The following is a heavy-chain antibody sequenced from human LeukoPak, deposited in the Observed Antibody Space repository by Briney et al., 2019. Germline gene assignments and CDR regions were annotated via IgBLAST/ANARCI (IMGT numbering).Heavy chain of an antibody. J-gene: IGHJ6*03. Sequence: GASVKVSCKASGGTFSSYAISWVRQAPGQGLEWMGGIIPIFGTANYAQKFQGRVTITADESTSTAYMELSSLRSEDTAVYYCARGQGSHYYYYMDVWGKGTTVTISS. CDR3: ARGQGSHYYYYMDV. CDR1: GGTFSSYA. CDR2: IIPIFGTA. V-gene: IGHV1-69*13.